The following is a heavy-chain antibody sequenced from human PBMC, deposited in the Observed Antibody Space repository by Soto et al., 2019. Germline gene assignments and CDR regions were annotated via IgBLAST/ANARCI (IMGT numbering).Heavy chain of an antibody. CDR3: AGDIVVVPAAMPLRSFDY. CDR1: GYTFTNYN. CDR2: MNPNTGNT. J-gene: IGHJ4*02. Sequence: ASVKVSCKASGYTFTNYNINWVRQATGQGLEWMGWMNPNTGNTGYAEKFQGRVTMTWNTSINTAYMEPSSLTSDDTAVYYCAGDIVVVPAAMPLRSFDYLGRGTLVTVS. D-gene: IGHD2-2*01. V-gene: IGHV1-8*01.